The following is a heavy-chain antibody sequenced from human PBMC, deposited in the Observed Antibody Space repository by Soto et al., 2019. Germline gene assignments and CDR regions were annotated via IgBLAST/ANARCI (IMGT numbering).Heavy chain of an antibody. J-gene: IGHJ3*02. CDR3: ARDVTPGLRKFGVVMAFDI. Sequence: SETLSLTCTVSGGYISSGGYYWSWIRQPPGKGLEWIGYIYYSGSTYYNPSLKSRVTISVDTSKNQFSLKLSSVTAADTAVYYCARDVTPGLRKFGVVMAFDIWGQGTMVTVSS. D-gene: IGHD3-3*01. CDR2: IYYSGST. CDR1: GGYISSGGYY. V-gene: IGHV4-30-4*01.